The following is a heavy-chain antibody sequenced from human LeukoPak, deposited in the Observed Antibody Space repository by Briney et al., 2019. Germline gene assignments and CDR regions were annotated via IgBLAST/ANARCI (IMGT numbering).Heavy chain of an antibody. CDR2: INPNSGGT. CDR3: ARAGYSSPHDAFDI. J-gene: IGHJ3*02. D-gene: IGHD6-13*01. Sequence: ASVKVPCKASGYTFTSYGISWVRQAPGQGLEWMGWINPNSGGTNYAQKFQGWVTMTRDTSISTAYMELSRLRSDDTAVYYCARAGYSSPHDAFDIWGQGTMVTVSS. V-gene: IGHV1-2*04. CDR1: GYTFTSYG.